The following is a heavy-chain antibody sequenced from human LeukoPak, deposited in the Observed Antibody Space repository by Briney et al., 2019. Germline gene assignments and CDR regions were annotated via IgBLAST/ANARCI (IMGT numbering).Heavy chain of an antibody. V-gene: IGHV4-4*07. CDR2: IYTSGST. J-gene: IGHJ6*03. CDR3: ARSPEGLTGTTYPSYYYYMDV. Sequence: SETLSLTCTVSGGSISSYYWSWIRQPAGKGLEWIGRIYTSGSTNYNPSLKSRVTMSIDTSKNQFSLKLSSVTAADTAVYYCARSPEGLTGTTYPSYYYYMDVWGKGTTVTVSS. D-gene: IGHD1-7*01. CDR1: GGSISSYY.